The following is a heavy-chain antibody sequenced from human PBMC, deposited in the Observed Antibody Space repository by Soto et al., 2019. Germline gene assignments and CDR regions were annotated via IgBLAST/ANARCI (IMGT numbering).Heavy chain of an antibody. Sequence: QVQLVQSGAEVKKPGASVKVSCKASGYTFTSYDINWVRQATGXGXXWMGWMNPNSGXTGYAQKFQGRVTMTRNTXXXXXXXXXXXXXXXXXXXXXXXXXXXXXXXXXXDVWGKGTTVTVSS. J-gene: IGHJ6*04. CDR2: MNPNSGXT. CDR3: XXXXXXXXXXXXDV. CDR1: GYTFTSYD. V-gene: IGHV1-8*01.